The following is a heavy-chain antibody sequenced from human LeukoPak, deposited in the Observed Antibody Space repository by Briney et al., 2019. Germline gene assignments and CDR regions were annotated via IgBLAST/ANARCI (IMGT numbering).Heavy chain of an antibody. Sequence: SETLSLTCTVSGGSISSTSYYWGWIRQPPGKGLEWIGSIYYSGSTYYNPSLKSRVAISADRSKNQFSLKLSSVTAADTAVYYCARAGDYYYYMDVWGKGTTVTVSS. D-gene: IGHD3-10*01. CDR1: GGSISSTSYY. CDR3: ARAGDYYYYMDV. J-gene: IGHJ6*03. V-gene: IGHV4-39*07. CDR2: IYYSGST.